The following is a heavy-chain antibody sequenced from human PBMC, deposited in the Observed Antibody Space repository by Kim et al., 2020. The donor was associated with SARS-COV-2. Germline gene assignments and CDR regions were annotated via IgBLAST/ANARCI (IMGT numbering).Heavy chain of an antibody. D-gene: IGHD2-15*01. J-gene: IGHJ4*02. Sequence: GGSLRLSCAASGFTFDGYAMHWVRQTPGKGLEWVSGIGRNCRGIVYADSVKGRFTISRDNAKNSLYLQMNSLTPEDTASSFCAAKKGGQTSFEVRAQGT. CDR3: AAKKGGQTSFEV. V-gene: IGHV3-9*01. CDR1: GFTFDGYA. CDR2: IGRNCRGI.